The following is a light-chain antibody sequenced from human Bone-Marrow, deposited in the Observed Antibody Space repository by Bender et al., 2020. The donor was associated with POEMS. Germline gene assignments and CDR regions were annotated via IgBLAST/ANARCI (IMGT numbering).Light chain of an antibody. V-gene: IGLV2-8*01. Sequence: QSALTQPPSASGSPGQSVTISCTGGTSDVGASDYISWYQHHPGKAPKLIIFEVRRRPSGVPDRFSGSKSGTSASLAISGLRSEDEADYYCCSYTGSNTYVFGGGTKLTVL. CDR1: TSDVGASDY. J-gene: IGLJ2*01. CDR2: EVR. CDR3: CSYTGSNTYV.